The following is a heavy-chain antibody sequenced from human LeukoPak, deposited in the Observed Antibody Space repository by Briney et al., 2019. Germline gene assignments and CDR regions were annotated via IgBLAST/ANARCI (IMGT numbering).Heavy chain of an antibody. D-gene: IGHD3-22*01. CDR2: INHSGST. CDR3: AREGSVVITDYFDY. V-gene: IGHV4-34*01. Sequence: SETLSLTCAVYGGSFSGYYWSWIRQPPGKGLEWIGEINHSGSTNYNPSLKSRVTVSVDTSKNQFSLTLSSVTAADTAVYYCAREGSVVITDYFDYWGQGTLVTVSS. CDR1: GGSFSGYY. J-gene: IGHJ4*02.